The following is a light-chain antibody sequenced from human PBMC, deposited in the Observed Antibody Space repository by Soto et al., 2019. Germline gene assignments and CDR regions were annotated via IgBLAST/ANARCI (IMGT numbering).Light chain of an antibody. CDR3: SSYTSTSIRV. J-gene: IGLJ3*02. CDR1: SSDVGGYNY. CDR2: EVS. V-gene: IGLV2-14*01. Sequence: QSVLTQPASVSGSPGQSITISCTGTSSDVGGYNYVSWYQQHPGKAPKLMIYEVSNRPSGVSNRFSGSKSDNTASLTISGLQAEDEADYYCSSYTSTSIRVFGGGTKLTVL.